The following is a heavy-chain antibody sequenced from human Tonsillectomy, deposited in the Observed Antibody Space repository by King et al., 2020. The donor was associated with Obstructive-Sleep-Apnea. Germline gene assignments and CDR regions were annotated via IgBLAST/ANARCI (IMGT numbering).Heavy chain of an antibody. CDR3: ARDDGGNNQLALDV. D-gene: IGHD4-23*01. Sequence: VQLVQSGAEVKKPGASVKVSCKASGYTFTDFYIYWVRQAPGQGLEWMGWINPDSGATHYAQKSQGRVTLIRDTSISTAYMELTSLRSDDTAVYFCARDDGGNNQLALDVWGQGTTVIVSS. CDR1: GYTFTDFY. J-gene: IGHJ6*02. V-gene: IGHV1-2*02. CDR2: INPDSGAT.